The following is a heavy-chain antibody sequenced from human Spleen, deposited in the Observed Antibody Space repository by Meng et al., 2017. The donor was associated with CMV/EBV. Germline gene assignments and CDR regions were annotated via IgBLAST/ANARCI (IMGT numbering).Heavy chain of an antibody. D-gene: IGHD6-13*01. CDR1: GYSHTNYW. J-gene: IGHJ3*02. Sequence: GESLKISCKTSGYSHTNYWIGWVRQMPGKGLEWMGIIYPGDSDTRYSPSFQGQVTISADKSISTAYLQWSSLKASDTAMYYCARQGSSSSWYPDAFDIWGQGTMVTVSS. CDR2: IYPGDSDT. CDR3: ARQGSSSSWYPDAFDI. V-gene: IGHV5-51*01.